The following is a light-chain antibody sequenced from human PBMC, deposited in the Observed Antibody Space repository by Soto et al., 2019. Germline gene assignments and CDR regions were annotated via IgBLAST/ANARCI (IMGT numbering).Light chain of an antibody. Sequence: EIVLTQSPGTLSLSPGERATLSCRASQSVSNSSLAWYQHKPGQAPRLLIYDASSRATGIPDRFSGSGSGTDFTLTISRLEPEDFGVYYCQQYGSSPPITFGQGTRLEIK. V-gene: IGKV3-20*01. CDR1: QSVSNSS. CDR3: QQYGSSPPIT. CDR2: DAS. J-gene: IGKJ5*01.